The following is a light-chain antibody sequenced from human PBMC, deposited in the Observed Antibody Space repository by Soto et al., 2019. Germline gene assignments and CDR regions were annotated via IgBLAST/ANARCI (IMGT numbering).Light chain of an antibody. V-gene: IGKV3-20*01. J-gene: IGKJ3*01. CDR1: HTISSSY. CDR2: GIS. Sequence: EIVLTQSPGTLSLSPGERATLSCRASHTISSSYLAWYQQKPGQAPRLLMYGISRRATGIPDRFSGSGSGTEFTLTISRLEPEDFAVYYCQQYGSSPALFTFGPGTKVDIK. CDR3: QQYGSSPALFT.